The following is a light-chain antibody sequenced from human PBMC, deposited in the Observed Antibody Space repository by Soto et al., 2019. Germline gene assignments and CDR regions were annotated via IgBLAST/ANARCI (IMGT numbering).Light chain of an antibody. CDR1: QSISRY. CDR2: AAS. CDR3: QQSYTTPYT. J-gene: IGKJ2*01. Sequence: DIQMTQSPSSLSASVGDRVTITCRASQSISRYLNWYQHKPGKAPKLLIYAASSLQSGVPSRFSGSGSGTDFTLTISSLQPEDFATYYCQQSYTTPYTFGRGTKLEIK. V-gene: IGKV1-39*01.